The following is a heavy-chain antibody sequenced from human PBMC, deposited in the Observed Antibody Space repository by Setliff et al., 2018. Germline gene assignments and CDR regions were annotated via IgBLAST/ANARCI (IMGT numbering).Heavy chain of an antibody. V-gene: IGHV1-3*01. D-gene: IGHD3-22*01. CDR1: GYILTNYN. CDR3: ASDVIVVAGTGTNY. CDR2: VHGGNGDT. J-gene: IGHJ4*02. Sequence: ASVKVSCKASGYILTNYNVYWLRQAPGQTLELMGHVHGGNGDTKYSEKFQGRLTITRDISATTADMELFSLKSEDTAVYYCASDVIVVAGTGTNYWGQGTLVTVSS.